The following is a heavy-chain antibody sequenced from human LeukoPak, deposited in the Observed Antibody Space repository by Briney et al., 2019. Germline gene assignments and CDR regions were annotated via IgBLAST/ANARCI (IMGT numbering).Heavy chain of an antibody. CDR1: GYTFTGYY. V-gene: IGHV1-2*02. CDR2: INPNSGGT. CDR3: ARYYYDSSGYWPDY. J-gene: IGHJ4*02. D-gene: IGHD3-22*01. Sequence: ASVKVSCKASGYTFTGYYMHWVRQAPGQGLEWMGWINPNSGGTNYAQKFQGRVTMTRDTSISTAYMELSRLRSDDTAVYYCARYYYDSSGYWPDYWGQGTLVTVSS.